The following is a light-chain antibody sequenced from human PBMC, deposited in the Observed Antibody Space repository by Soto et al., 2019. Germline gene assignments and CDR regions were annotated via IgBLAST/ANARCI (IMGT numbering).Light chain of an antibody. Sequence: DIQMTQSPSSLSASVGDRVTITCRSSQTIPMYINWYHQKTGKAPELLIYDVYILQTGVPSRFSGSGSGTEFTLAITGLQPEDFENYYCQQTYTSPTTLGQGTKLDLK. J-gene: IGKJ2*01. CDR2: DVY. CDR1: QTIPMY. V-gene: IGKV1-39*01. CDR3: QQTYTSPTT.